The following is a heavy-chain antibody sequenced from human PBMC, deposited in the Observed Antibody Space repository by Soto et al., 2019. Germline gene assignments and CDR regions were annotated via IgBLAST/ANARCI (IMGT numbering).Heavy chain of an antibody. Sequence: SGPTLVNPTQTLTLTCTFSGFSLSTSGMCVSWVRQPPGKALEWLALIDWDDDKYYSTSLKTRLTISKDTSKNQVVLTMTNMDPVDTATYYCARARKGVAAYYYGMDVWGQGTTVTVSS. CDR3: ARARKGVAAYYYGMDV. D-gene: IGHD3-3*01. CDR2: IDWDDDK. CDR1: GFSLSTSGMC. V-gene: IGHV2-70*20. J-gene: IGHJ6*02.